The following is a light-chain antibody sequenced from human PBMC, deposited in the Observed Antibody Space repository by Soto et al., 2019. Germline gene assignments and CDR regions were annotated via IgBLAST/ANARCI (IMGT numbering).Light chain of an antibody. CDR3: RSYTRSRAFYV. V-gene: IGLV2-14*01. CDR1: SSDVGGYNY. J-gene: IGLJ1*01. Sequence: QSVLTQPASVSGSPGQSITISCTGTSSDVGGYNYVSWYQQHPGKAPKLMIYDVSNRPSGVSNRFSGSKSGNTASLTISGLQAEDEADYYCRSYTRSRAFYVFGTGTKVTVL. CDR2: DVS.